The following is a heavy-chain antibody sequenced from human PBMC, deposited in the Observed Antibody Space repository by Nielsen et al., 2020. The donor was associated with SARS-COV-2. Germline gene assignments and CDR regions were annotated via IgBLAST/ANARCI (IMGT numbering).Heavy chain of an antibody. Sequence: GGSLRLSCAASGFTFSDYYMSWIRQAPGKGLEWVSYISSSSSYTNYADSVKGRFTISRDNAKNSLYLQMNSLRAEDTAVYYCARVHSVVVAATRHNWFDPWGQGTLVTVSS. J-gene: IGHJ5*02. CDR3: ARVHSVVVAATRHNWFDP. V-gene: IGHV3-11*05. D-gene: IGHD2-15*01. CDR1: GFTFSDYY. CDR2: ISSSSSYT.